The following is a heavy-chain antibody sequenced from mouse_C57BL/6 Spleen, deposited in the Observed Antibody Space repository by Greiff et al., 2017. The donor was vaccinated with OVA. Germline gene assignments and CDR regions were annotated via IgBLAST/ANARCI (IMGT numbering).Heavy chain of an antibody. Sequence: VQLQQSGAELVRPGASVTLSCKASGYTFTDYEMHWVKQTPVHGLEWIGAIDPETGGTAYNQKFKGKAILTADKSSSTAYMELRSLTSEDSAVYYCTRGLYYGNYGFAYWGQGTLVTVSA. D-gene: IGHD2-1*01. CDR1: GYTFTDYE. V-gene: IGHV1-15*01. CDR2: IDPETGGT. J-gene: IGHJ3*01. CDR3: TRGLYYGNYGFAY.